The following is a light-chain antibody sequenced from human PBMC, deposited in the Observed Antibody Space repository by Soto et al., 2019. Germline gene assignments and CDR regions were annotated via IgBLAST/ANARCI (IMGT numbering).Light chain of an antibody. CDR2: DVS. CDR1: SSDIGDSKY. V-gene: IGLV2-14*03. CDR3: ISYTSSSTSDV. J-gene: IGLJ1*01. Sequence: QSVLTQPASVSGSPGQSITISCTGTSSDIGDSKYVFWYQQHPAKAPKLVIYDVSNRPSGVSNRFSGSKSANTASLTISGLQAEDEADYYCISYTSSSTSDVFGTGTKLTVL.